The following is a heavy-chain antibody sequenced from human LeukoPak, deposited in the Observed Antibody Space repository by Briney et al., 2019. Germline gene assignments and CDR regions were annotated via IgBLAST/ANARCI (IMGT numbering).Heavy chain of an antibody. CDR3: AREWGPNQEYYYDSSGYYY. Sequence: PGGSLRLSCAASGFTVSSNYMSWVRQAPGKGLEWVSVIYSGGSTYYADSVKGRFTISRDNSKNTLYLQMNSLRAEDTAVYYCAREWGPNQEYYYDSSGYYYWGQGTLVTVSS. CDR1: GFTVSSNY. J-gene: IGHJ4*02. CDR2: IYSGGST. D-gene: IGHD3-22*01. V-gene: IGHV3-66*01.